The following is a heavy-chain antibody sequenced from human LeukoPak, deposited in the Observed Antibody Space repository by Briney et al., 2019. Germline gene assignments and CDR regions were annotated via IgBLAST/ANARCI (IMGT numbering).Heavy chain of an antibody. CDR2: INSDGSST. Sequence: PGGSLRLSCAASGFTFSSYWMHWVRQAPGKGLVWVSRINSDGSSTSYADSVKGRFTISRDNAKNSLYLQMNSLRAEDTAVYYCARAMTYYDFWSGYYREDAFDIWGQGTMVTVSS. D-gene: IGHD3-3*01. CDR3: ARAMTYYDFWSGYYREDAFDI. CDR1: GFTFSSYW. V-gene: IGHV3-74*01. J-gene: IGHJ3*02.